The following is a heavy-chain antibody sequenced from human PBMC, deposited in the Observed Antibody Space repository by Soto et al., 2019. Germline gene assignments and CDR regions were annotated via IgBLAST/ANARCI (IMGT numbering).Heavy chain of an antibody. CDR3: AKITNSKWLRGTVDY. Sequence: GGSLRLSCAASEFTFSSYAMSWVRQAPGKGLEWVSGISGSGINTYYADSVKGRFTISRDNSKNTLYLQMNSLGAEDTAVYYCAKITNSKWLRGTVDYWGQGTLVTVSS. V-gene: IGHV3-23*01. CDR1: EFTFSSYA. CDR2: ISGSGINT. J-gene: IGHJ4*02. D-gene: IGHD5-12*01.